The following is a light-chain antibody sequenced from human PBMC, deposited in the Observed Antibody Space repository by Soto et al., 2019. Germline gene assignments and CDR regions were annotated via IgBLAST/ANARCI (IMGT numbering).Light chain of an antibody. V-gene: IGKV1-5*03. Sequence: DIQMTQSPSTLSASVGDTVTITCRASQSISNWLAWYQQKPGQAPKLLIHKASTLESGVPSRFSGSGSGTEFTLTISSLQPDDVANFYCQQYDRFPYTFGQGTNLEIK. CDR2: KAS. CDR1: QSISNW. CDR3: QQYDRFPYT. J-gene: IGKJ2*01.